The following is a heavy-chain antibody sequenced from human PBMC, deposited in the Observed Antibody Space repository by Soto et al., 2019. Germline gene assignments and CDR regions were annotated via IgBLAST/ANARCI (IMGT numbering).Heavy chain of an antibody. Sequence: SVKVSCKASGGTFGSYAISWVRQAPGQGLEWMGGIIPIFGTANYAQKFQGRVTITADESTSTAYMELSSLRSEDTAVYYCARGGSSGYYPYDYWGQGTLFTVPS. V-gene: IGHV1-69*13. J-gene: IGHJ4*02. D-gene: IGHD3-22*01. CDR2: IIPIFGTA. CDR1: GGTFGSYA. CDR3: ARGGSSGYYPYDY.